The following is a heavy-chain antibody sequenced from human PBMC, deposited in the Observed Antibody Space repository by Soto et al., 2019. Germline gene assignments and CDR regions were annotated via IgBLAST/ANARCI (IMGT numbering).Heavy chain of an antibody. Sequence: QITLKESGPTLVKPTQPLTLTCTFSGFSLSTSGVGVGWIRQPPGKALEWLALIYWDDDKRHSPSLKSRLTITKDTSKNQVVLTMTNMDPVATATYYCEHSAIVVVESGVYFDYWGQGTLVTVSS. D-gene: IGHD2-15*01. CDR1: GFSLSTSGVG. CDR3: EHSAIVVVESGVYFDY. V-gene: IGHV2-5*02. J-gene: IGHJ4*02. CDR2: IYWDDDK.